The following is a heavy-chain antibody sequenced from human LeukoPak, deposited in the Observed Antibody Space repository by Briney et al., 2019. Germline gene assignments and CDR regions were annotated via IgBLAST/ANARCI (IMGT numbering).Heavy chain of an antibody. CDR3: ARFGGDHLDYYGSGNTRFDP. V-gene: IGHV4-30-4*01. J-gene: IGHJ5*02. Sequence: SETLSLTCTVSGGSISSGDYYWSWIRQPPGKGLEWIGYIYYSGSTYYNPSLKGRVTISVDTSKNQFSLKLSSVTAADTAVYYCARFGGDHLDYYGSGNTRFDPWGQGTLVTVSS. D-gene: IGHD3-10*01. CDR1: GGSISSGDYY. CDR2: IYYSGST.